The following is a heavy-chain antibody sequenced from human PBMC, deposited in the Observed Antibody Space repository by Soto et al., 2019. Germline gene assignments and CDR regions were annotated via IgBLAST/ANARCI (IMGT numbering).Heavy chain of an antibody. CDR3: ARSWGYCSGGSCYPYNWFDP. CDR2: IYYSGST. V-gene: IGHV4-59*01. CDR1: GGSISSYY. Sequence: SETLSLTCTVSGGSISSYYWSWIRQPPGKGLEWIGYIYYSGSTNYNPSLKSRVTISVDTSKNQFSLKLSSVTAADTAVYYCARSWGYCSGGSCYPYNWFDPWGQGTLVTVSS. J-gene: IGHJ5*02. D-gene: IGHD2-15*01.